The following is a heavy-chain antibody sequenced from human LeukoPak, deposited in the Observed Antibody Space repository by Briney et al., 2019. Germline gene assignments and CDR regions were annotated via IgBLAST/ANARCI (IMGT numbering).Heavy chain of an antibody. J-gene: IGHJ5*02. Sequence: SVKVSCKASGGTFSSYAISWVRQAPGQGLEWMGGIIPIFGTANYAQKFQGRVTITADESTSTAYVELSSLRSEDTAVYYCARGQIVVVPAAMGYGWFDPWGQGTLVTVSS. CDR1: GGTFSSYA. V-gene: IGHV1-69*13. D-gene: IGHD2-2*01. CDR2: IIPIFGTA. CDR3: ARGQIVVVPAAMGYGWFDP.